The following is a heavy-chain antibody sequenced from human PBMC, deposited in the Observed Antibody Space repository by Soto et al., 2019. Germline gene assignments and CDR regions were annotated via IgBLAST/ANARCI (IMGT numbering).Heavy chain of an antibody. Sequence: SEPNPDTCGVAEGTISSSGYYRGRISQPPGKGLEWVGRIYYTGNTYYTPSLQSRVTVSIDKSKNLFSLRLFFVTAADTAVYYCARVILAAAGEFDYWGQGALVPVSS. V-gene: IGHV4-39*07. D-gene: IGHD6-13*01. J-gene: IGHJ4*02. CDR3: ARVILAAAGEFDY. CDR1: EGTISSSGYY. CDR2: IYYTGNT.